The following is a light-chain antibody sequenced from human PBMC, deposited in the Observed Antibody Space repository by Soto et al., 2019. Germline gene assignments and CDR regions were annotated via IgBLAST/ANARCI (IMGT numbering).Light chain of an antibody. CDR3: MVWHNSAWV. CDR2: YKSNSXX. Sequence: QSVLTQPSSLSASPGASASLTCTLRSGINVGPYRIYWYQQKPGSPPQYLLRYKSNSXXXXXXXXXSRFSGSKDASANAGXXXXSGLQSEXXADYYCMVWHNSAWVFGGGTQLTVL. V-gene: IGLV5-45*03. CDR1: SGINVGPYR. J-gene: IGLJ3*02.